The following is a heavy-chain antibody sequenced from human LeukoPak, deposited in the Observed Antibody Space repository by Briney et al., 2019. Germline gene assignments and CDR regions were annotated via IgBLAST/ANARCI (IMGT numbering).Heavy chain of an antibody. D-gene: IGHD3-9*01. V-gene: IGHV4-61*02. CDR1: GGSISSGSYY. Sequence: SETLSLTCTVSGGSISSGSYYWSWIRQPAGKGLEWIGRIYTSGSTNYNPSLESRVTISVDTSKNQFSLKLSSVTAADTAVYYCARDDISRPDAFDIWGQGTMVTVSS. CDR2: IYTSGST. CDR3: ARDDISRPDAFDI. J-gene: IGHJ3*02.